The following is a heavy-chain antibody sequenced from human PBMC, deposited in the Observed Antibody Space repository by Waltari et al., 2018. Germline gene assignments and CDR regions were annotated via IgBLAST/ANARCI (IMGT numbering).Heavy chain of an antibody. CDR2: IYHSGST. CDR1: GYSISSGYS. V-gene: IGHV4-38-2*01. CDR3: ARSVVLGYYYYYYYMDV. D-gene: IGHD2-8*02. J-gene: IGHJ6*03. Sequence: QVQLQESGPGLVKPSETLSLTCAVSGYSISSGYSWGWIRQPPGKGLEWIGSIYHSGSTYYNPSLKSRVTISVDTSKNQFSLKLSSVTAADTAVYYCARSVVLGYYYYYYYMDVWGKGTTVTVSS.